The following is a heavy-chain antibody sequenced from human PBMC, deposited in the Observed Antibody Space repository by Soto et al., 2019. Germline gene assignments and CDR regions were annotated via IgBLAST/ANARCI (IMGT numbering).Heavy chain of an antibody. V-gene: IGHV3-23*01. J-gene: IGHJ5*02. CDR3: AKDLRGSSYRPNWFDP. D-gene: IGHD6-19*01. CDR2: ISGSGGST. CDR1: GFTFSSYA. Sequence: GGSLRLSCAASGFTFSSYAMSWVRQAPGKGLEWVSAISGSGGSTYYAGSVKGRFTISRDNSKNTLYLQMNILRAEDTAVYYCAKDLRGSSYRPNWFDPWGQGTLVTVSS.